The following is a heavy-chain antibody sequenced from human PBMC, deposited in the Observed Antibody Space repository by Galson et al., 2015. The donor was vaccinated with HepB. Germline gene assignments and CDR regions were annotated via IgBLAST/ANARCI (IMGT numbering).Heavy chain of an antibody. J-gene: IGHJ3*02. CDR3: AKDPGTTGLDAFDI. CDR1: GFTFSSYG. CDR2: ISYDGSNK. D-gene: IGHD1-7*01. V-gene: IGHV3-30*18. Sequence: SLRLSCAVSGFTFSSYGMRWVRQAPGKGLEWVAVISYDGSNKYYADSVKGRFTISRGNSKNTLYLQMNSLRAEDTAVYYCAKDPGTTGLDAFDIWGQGTMVTVSS.